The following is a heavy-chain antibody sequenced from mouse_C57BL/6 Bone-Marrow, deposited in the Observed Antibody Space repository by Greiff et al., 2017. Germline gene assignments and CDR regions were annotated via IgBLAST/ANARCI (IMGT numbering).Heavy chain of an antibody. CDR1: GFNIKNTC. D-gene: IGHD2-1*01. CDR2: IDPASGNT. CDR3: ARTRYGLLGYYFDD. V-gene: IGHV14-3*01. Sequence: EVQLQQSVAELVRPGASVKLSCTASGFNIKNTCMHWVKQRPEQGLEWIGRIDPASGNTKYDQKFQGKATITADTSSNTAYLQLSSLTSEDAAIYYCARTRYGLLGYYFDDWGQGTTVTVSS. J-gene: IGHJ2*01.